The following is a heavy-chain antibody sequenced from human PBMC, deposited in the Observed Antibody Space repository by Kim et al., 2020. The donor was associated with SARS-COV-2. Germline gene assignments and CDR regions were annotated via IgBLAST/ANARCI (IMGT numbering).Heavy chain of an antibody. V-gene: IGHV1-46*01. J-gene: IGHJ6*02. CDR3: AREEDWNYDYYYYGMDV. D-gene: IGHD1-7*01. Sequence: FQGRVTMTRDTSTSTVYMELSSLRSEDTAVYYCAREEDWNYDYYYYGMDVWGQGTTVTVSS.